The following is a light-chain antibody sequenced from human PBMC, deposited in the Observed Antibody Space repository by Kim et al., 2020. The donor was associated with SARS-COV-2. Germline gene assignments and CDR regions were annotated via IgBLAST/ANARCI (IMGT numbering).Light chain of an antibody. CDR1: QSVDSGR. V-gene: IGKV3-20*01. Sequence: LSPGEGATLSCRASQSVDSGRLAWYQKQPGQPPMLLIYGASTRATGIPNIFSGSGSGTDFTLTISRLDPEDFAVYYCQQYAASRTFGQGTKVDIK. J-gene: IGKJ1*01. CDR3: QQYAASRT. CDR2: GAS.